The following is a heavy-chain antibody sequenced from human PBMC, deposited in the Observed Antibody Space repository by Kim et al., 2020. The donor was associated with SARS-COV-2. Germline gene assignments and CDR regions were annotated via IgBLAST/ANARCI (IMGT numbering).Heavy chain of an antibody. V-gene: IGHV3-7*01. Sequence: GGSLRLSCAASGFTFSNYWMSWVRQAPGKGLEWVANIKQDGSEKYFVDSVKGRFTISRDNAKNSLYLQMNSLRAEDTAVYYCARADYGDYPIFDFWGQGT. D-gene: IGHD4-17*01. CDR3: ARADYGDYPIFDF. CDR2: IKQDGSEK. J-gene: IGHJ4*02. CDR1: GFTFSNYW.